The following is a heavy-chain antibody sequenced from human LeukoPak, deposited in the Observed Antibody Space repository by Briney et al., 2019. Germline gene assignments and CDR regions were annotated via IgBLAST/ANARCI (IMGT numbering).Heavy chain of an antibody. CDR2: IYYSGST. CDR1: GGSISSSSYY. Sequence: PSETLSLTCIVSGGSISSSSYYWGWIRQPPGKGLEWIGSIYYSGSTYYNPSLKSRVTMSVDTSKNQFSLQLNSVTAADTAVYYCARRGYSSTWYSRWFDPWGQGTLVTVSS. CDR3: ARRGYSSTWYSRWFDP. D-gene: IGHD6-13*01. J-gene: IGHJ5*02. V-gene: IGHV4-39*07.